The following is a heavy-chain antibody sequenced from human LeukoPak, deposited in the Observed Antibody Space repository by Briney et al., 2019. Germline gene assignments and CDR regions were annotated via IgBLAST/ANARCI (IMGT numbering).Heavy chain of an antibody. CDR3: ATHDY. CDR1: GYTFTSYG. CDR2: ISAYYGNT. V-gene: IGHV1-18*01. Sequence: ASVKVSCKASGYTFTSYGITWVRQAPGQGLEWMGWISAYYGNTNYEQKFQGRVTITRDTSASTAYMELSSLRSEDTAVYYCATHDYWGQGTLVTVSS. J-gene: IGHJ4*02.